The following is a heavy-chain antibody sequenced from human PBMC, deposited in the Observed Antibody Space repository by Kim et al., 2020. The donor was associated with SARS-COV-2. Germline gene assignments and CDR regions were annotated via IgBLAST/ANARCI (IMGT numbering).Heavy chain of an antibody. D-gene: IGHD1-26*01. J-gene: IGHJ6*02. CDR1: GYTFTSYY. CDR3: ARDLSRFVDLWGIVGASPLSNGMDV. V-gene: IGHV1-46*01. Sequence: ASVKVSCKASGYTFTSYYMHWVRQAPGQGLEWMGIINPSGGSTSYAQKFQGRVTMTRDTSTSTVYMELSSLRSENTAVYYCARDLSRFVDLWGIVGASPLSNGMDVWSPGTTVTVSS. CDR2: INPSGGST.